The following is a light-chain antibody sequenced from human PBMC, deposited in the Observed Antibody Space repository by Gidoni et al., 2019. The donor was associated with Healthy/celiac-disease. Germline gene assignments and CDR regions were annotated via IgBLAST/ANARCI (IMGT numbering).Light chain of an antibody. CDR3: QQYDNLPLT. V-gene: IGKV1-33*01. J-gene: IGKJ4*01. CDR1: QDISNY. Sequence: DIRMTQSPSSLSASVGDRVTITCQASQDISNYLKWYQQQPGQAPKLLNYDASNLETGVPSRFSGSGSGTDFTFTSSSLQPEDIATYYCQQYDNLPLTFGGGTKVEIK. CDR2: DAS.